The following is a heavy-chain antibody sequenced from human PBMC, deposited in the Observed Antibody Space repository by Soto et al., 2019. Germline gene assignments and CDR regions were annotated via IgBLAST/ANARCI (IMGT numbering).Heavy chain of an antibody. CDR1: GVSISSSSYY. CDR3: AAHSHDYGGYAYWYFDL. V-gene: IGHV4-39*01. J-gene: IGHJ2*01. CDR2: IYYSGST. D-gene: IGHD4-17*01. Sequence: SETLSLTCTVSGVSISSSSYYWGWIRQPPGKGLEWIGSIYYSGSTYYNPSLKSRVTISVDTSKNQFSLKLSSVTAADTAVYYCAAHSHDYGGYAYWYFDLWGRGTLVTVSS.